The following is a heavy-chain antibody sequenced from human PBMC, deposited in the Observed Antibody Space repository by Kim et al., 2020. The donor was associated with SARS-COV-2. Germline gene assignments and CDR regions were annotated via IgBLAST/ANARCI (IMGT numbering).Heavy chain of an antibody. J-gene: IGHJ4*02. CDR2: IYAGGTT. D-gene: IGHD3-3*01. Sequence: GGSLRLSCAASGFNVTAKYMSWVRQAPGRGLEWVSIIYAGGTTYYADSVKGRFTISRDKSKNIVVLQMNSLRADDAAVYYCARPSMFRFLEWFSPPDFWGQDTLVRVPS. V-gene: IGHV3-66*04. CDR1: GFNVTAKY. CDR3: ARPSMFRFLEWFSPPDF.